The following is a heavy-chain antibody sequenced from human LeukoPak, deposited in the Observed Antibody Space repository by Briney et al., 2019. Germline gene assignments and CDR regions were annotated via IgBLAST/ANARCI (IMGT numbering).Heavy chain of an antibody. D-gene: IGHD3-3*01. CDR1: GYTFPSYV. CDR3: ARGDSYYDFWSGYSHTQYNWFDP. J-gene: IGHJ5*02. Sequence: ASVKVSCKASGYTFPSYVINWVQQATGQGLEWMGWMNPNSGNTGYAQKFQGRVTMTRNTSISTAYMELSSLRSEDTAVYYCARGDSYYDFWSGYSHTQYNWFDPWGQGTLVTVSS. CDR2: MNPNSGNT. V-gene: IGHV1-8*01.